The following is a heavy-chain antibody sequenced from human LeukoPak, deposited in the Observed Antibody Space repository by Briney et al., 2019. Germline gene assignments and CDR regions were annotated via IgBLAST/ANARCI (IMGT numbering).Heavy chain of an antibody. CDR1: GYTFTSYG. Sequence: ASVKVSCKASGYTFTSYGISWVRQAPGQGLEWMGWISAYNGNTNYAQKLQGRVTMTTDTSTSTAYMELRSLRSDDTAVYYCARVRRGLIVGDIDYWGQGTLVTVSS. CDR2: ISAYNGNT. D-gene: IGHD1-26*01. J-gene: IGHJ4*02. CDR3: ARVRRGLIVGDIDY. V-gene: IGHV1-18*01.